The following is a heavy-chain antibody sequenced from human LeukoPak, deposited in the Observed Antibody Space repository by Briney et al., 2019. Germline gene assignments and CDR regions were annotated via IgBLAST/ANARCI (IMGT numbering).Heavy chain of an antibody. CDR3: ATGGGKAIIDY. CDR2: IYYSGST. Sequence: SETLSLTCTVSGGSISSTYYYWGWIRQPPGKGLEWIGNIYYSGSTYYNPSLKSRVTISIDTSKNQFSLKLTSVTAADTAVYYCATGGGKAIIDYWGQGTLVTVSS. J-gene: IGHJ4*02. CDR1: GGSISSTYYY. V-gene: IGHV4-39*07. D-gene: IGHD2-2*02.